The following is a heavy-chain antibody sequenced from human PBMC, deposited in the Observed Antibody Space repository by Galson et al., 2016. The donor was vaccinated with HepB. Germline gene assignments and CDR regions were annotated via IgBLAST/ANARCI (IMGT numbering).Heavy chain of an antibody. V-gene: IGHV3-23*01. D-gene: IGHD6-13*01. J-gene: IGHJ4*02. CDR3: AREDSTIAAASFDY. CDR2: ISRSGNST. CDR1: GFTFRNYG. Sequence: SLRLSCAASGFTFRNYGMTWVRQAPGKGLEVVSSISRSGNSTDSADSVKGRFTISRDNSKNTLFLQMNSLRGEDTAVYYCAREDSTIAAASFDYWGQGTLVTVSS.